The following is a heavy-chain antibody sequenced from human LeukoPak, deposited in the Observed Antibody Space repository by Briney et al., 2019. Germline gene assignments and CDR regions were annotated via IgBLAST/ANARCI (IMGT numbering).Heavy chain of an antibody. D-gene: IGHD1-26*01. Sequence: GGSLRLSCAASGFTFSSYWMSWVRQAPGKGLEWVANIKQDGSEKYYVDSVKGRFTISRDNAKNSLYLQMNSLRAEDTAVYYCARDKVGALFDAFDIWGQGIMVTVSS. CDR3: ARDKVGALFDAFDI. V-gene: IGHV3-7*01. CDR1: GFTFSSYW. J-gene: IGHJ3*02. CDR2: IKQDGSEK.